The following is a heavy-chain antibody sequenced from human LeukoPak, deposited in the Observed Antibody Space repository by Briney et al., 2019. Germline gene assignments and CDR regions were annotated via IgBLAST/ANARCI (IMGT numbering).Heavy chain of an antibody. CDR1: GGSLSSGGYY. J-gene: IGHJ3*02. CDR2: IYYSGST. D-gene: IGHD3-9*01. V-gene: IGHV4-31*03. CDR3: ARASRGYDILTGYYKAAFDI. Sequence: SETLSLTCIVCGGSLSSGGYYWSWIRQHPGKALEGLGYIYYSGSTYYNPSLKSRVTISVDTSKDQFFLKLNSFTAAGTAVYYCARASRGYDILTGYYKAAFDIWGQGTMVTVSS.